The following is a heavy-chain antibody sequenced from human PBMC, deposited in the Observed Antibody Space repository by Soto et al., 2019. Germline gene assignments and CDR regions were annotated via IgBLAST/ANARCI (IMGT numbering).Heavy chain of an antibody. CDR2: ISSSSSYI. Sequence: GGSLRLSCAASGFTFSSYSMNWVRQAPGKGLEWVSSISSSSSYIYYADSVKGRFTISRDNAKNSLYLQMNSLRAEDTAVYYCARVQYSSGWCFDYWGQGTLVTVSS. CDR1: GFTFSSYS. J-gene: IGHJ4*02. V-gene: IGHV3-21*01. D-gene: IGHD6-19*01. CDR3: ARVQYSSGWCFDY.